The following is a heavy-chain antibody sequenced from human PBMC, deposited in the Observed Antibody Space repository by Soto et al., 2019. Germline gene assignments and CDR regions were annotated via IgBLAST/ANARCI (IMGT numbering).Heavy chain of an antibody. J-gene: IGHJ6*02. D-gene: IGHD3-3*01. V-gene: IGHV4-39*01. CDR2: IYYSGST. CDR3: ARLLGVASMDV. CDR1: GGSISSSSYY. Sequence: SETLSLTCTVSGGSISSSSYYWGWIRQPPGKGLEWIGSIYYSGSTYYNPSLKSRVTISVDTSKNQFSLKLISVTAADTAVYYCARLLGVASMDVWGQGTTVTVSS.